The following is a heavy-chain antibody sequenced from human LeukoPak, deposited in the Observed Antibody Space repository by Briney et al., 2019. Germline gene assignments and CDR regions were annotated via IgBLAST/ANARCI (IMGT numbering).Heavy chain of an antibody. Sequence: PGGSLRLSCAASGFTFSSYWMSWVRQGPGKGLEWVSAISVSGNTYHADSVKGRFTISRDSYKNTLYLQMNSLRAEDAAVYYCAKAPVTTCSGAYCYPFDYWGQGTLVTVSS. J-gene: IGHJ4*02. V-gene: IGHV3-23*01. CDR3: AKAPVTTCSGAYCYPFDY. CDR1: GFTFSSYW. CDR2: ISVSGNT. D-gene: IGHD2-15*01.